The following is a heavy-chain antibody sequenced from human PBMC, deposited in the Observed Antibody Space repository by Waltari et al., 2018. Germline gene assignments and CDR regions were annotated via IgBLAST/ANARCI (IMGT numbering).Heavy chain of an antibody. CDR2: IYYSGST. J-gene: IGHJ3*02. V-gene: IGHV4-59*01. CDR1: GGSISSYY. D-gene: IGHD2-15*01. CDR3: ARSHIVVAPAGAFDI. Sequence: QVQLQESGPGLVKPSETLSLTCTVSGGSISSYYWSWIRQPPGKGLEWIGYIYYSGSTNSNPSLKSRVTISVDTSKNQFSLKLSSVTAADTAVYYCARSHIVVAPAGAFDIWGQGTMVTVSS.